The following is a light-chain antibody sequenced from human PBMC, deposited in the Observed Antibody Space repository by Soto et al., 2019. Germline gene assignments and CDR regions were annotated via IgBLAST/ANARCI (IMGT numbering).Light chain of an antibody. CDR1: RSVSSY. J-gene: IGKJ5*01. CDR3: QQRSNWPST. V-gene: IGKV3-11*01. CDR2: DAS. Sequence: GESATLSCRATRSVSSYLAWYQQKPGQAPSLLIYDASSRPTDIPARFSGSGSGTDFTLTISILEPEDFALYYCQQRSNWPSTFGQGAYLRL.